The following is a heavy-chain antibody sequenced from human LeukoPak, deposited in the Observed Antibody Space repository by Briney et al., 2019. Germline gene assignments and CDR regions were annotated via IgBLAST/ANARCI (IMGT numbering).Heavy chain of an antibody. CDR3: ARAVEMATTIPRIFDY. CDR1: GYTFTSYY. V-gene: IGHV1-46*01. Sequence: GASVKVSCKASGYTFTSYYMHWVRQAPGQGLEWMGIINPSGGSTSYAQKFQGRVTMTRDTSTSTVYMELSSLRSEDTAVYYCARAVEMATTIPRIFDYWGQGTLVTVSS. J-gene: IGHJ4*02. CDR2: INPSGGST. D-gene: IGHD5-24*01.